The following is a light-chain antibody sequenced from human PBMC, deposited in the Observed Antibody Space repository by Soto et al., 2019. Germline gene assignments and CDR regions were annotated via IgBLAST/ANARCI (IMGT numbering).Light chain of an antibody. CDR1: QSVSSN. V-gene: IGKV3-15*01. J-gene: IGKJ5*01. Sequence: EIVLTQSPGTLSLSPGARATLSCRASQSVSSNLAWYQQKPGQAPRLLIYGASTRATGIPARFSGSGSGTEFTLTISSLQSEDFAVYYCQQYNNWPPVFGQGTRLEIK. CDR2: GAS. CDR3: QQYNNWPPV.